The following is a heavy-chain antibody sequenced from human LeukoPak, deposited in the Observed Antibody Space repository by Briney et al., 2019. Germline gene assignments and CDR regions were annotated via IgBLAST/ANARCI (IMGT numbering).Heavy chain of an antibody. V-gene: IGHV4-61*02. CDR3: ARSRIAAAGTRWFDP. D-gene: IGHD6-13*01. Sequence: PSQTLSLTCTVSGGSISSGSYYWSWIRQPAGKGLEWIGRIYTSGSTNYNPSLKSRVTISVDTSKNQFSLKLSSVTAADTAVYYCARSRIAAAGTRWFDPWGQGTLVTVSS. CDR1: GGSISSGSYY. J-gene: IGHJ5*02. CDR2: IYTSGST.